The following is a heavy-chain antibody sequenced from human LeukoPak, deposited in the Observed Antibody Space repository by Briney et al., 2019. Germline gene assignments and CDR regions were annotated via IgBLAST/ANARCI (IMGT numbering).Heavy chain of an antibody. Sequence: GGSLRLSCAASGFTFSTYWMTWVRQAPGKGLEWVANIKQDGSNEYYVESVKGRFTISRDNAKNLLYLQMNSLRAEDTAVYYCARDGVTAASDYWGQGTLVTVSS. CDR2: IKQDGSNE. D-gene: IGHD6-13*01. CDR3: ARDGVTAASDY. CDR1: GFTFSTYW. V-gene: IGHV3-7*01. J-gene: IGHJ4*02.